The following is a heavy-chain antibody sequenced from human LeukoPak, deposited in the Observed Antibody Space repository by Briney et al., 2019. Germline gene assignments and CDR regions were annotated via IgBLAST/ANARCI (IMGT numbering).Heavy chain of an antibody. CDR2: IYWNDDK. CDR3: AHTPFYGGNPGYYFDY. D-gene: IGHD4-23*01. CDR1: GFSLSTSGVG. J-gene: IGHJ4*02. Sequence: ESGPTLVKPTQTLTLTCTFSGFSLSTSGVGVGWIRQPPGKALEWLALIYWNDDKRYSPSLKSRLTITKDTSKNQVVLTMTNVDPVDTATYYCAHTPFYGGNPGYYFDYWGQGTLVTVSS. V-gene: IGHV2-5*01.